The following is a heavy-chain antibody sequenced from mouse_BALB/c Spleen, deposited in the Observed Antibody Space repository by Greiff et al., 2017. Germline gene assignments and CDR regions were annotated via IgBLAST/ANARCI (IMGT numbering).Heavy chain of an antibody. V-gene: IGHV2-9*02. CDR2: IWAGGST. Sequence: VQLQQSGPGLVAPSQSLSITCTVSGFSLTSYGVHWVRQPPGKGLEWLGVIWAGGSTNYNSALMSRLSISKDNTKSQVFLKMNRLQTDDTAMYYCTGSNYLDYWGQGTTLTVSS. CDR3: TGSNYLDY. CDR1: GFSLTSYG. J-gene: IGHJ2*01.